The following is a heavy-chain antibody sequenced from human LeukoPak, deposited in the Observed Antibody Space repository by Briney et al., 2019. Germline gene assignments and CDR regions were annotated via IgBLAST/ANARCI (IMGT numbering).Heavy chain of an antibody. CDR3: ARLSTATRHWLAASDI. Sequence: GASVTVSCKASGYTFTDYFMYWVRQAPGQGLELIGRINPDAGDTNYAQTFQGRITMTRDTSISTAYMELSSLKSDDTAVYYCARLSTATRHWLAASDIWGQGTVVTVSS. J-gene: IGHJ3*02. CDR1: GYTFTDYF. CDR2: INPDAGDT. V-gene: IGHV1-2*06. D-gene: IGHD6-19*01.